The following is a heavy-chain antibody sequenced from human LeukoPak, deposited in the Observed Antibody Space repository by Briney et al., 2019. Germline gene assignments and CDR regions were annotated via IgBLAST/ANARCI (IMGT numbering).Heavy chain of an antibody. J-gene: IGHJ4*02. Sequence: TGGSLRLSCAASGFTFSSYAMSCVRHAPGKGLEWVSAISGSGGSTYYADSVKGRFTISRDNSKNTLYLQMNSLRAEDTAVYYCAKRDYYGSGSYYNWGGFDYWGQGTLVTVSS. V-gene: IGHV3-23*01. CDR2: ISGSGGST. CDR3: AKRDYYGSGSYYNWGGFDY. D-gene: IGHD3-10*01. CDR1: GFTFSSYA.